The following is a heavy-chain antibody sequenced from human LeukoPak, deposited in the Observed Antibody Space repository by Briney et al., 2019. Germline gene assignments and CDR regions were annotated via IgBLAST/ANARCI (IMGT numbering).Heavy chain of an antibody. Sequence: GVSLRLSCAASGFTFSSYAMSWVRQAPGKGLEWVSAISGSGGSTYYADSVKGRFTISRDNSKNTLYLQMNSLRAEDTAVYYCAKDRVGYSGYTSFFYWGQGTLVTVSS. V-gene: IGHV3-23*01. CDR1: GFTFSSYA. J-gene: IGHJ4*02. D-gene: IGHD5-12*01. CDR3: AKDRVGYSGYTSFFY. CDR2: ISGSGGST.